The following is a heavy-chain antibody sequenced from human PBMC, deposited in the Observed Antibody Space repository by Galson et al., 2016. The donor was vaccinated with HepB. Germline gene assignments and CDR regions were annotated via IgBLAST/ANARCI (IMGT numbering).Heavy chain of an antibody. CDR2: ISENGGTS. V-gene: IGHV3-64D*06. CDR1: GFTFSSYD. Sequence: SLRLSCAASGFTFSSYDMYWVRQAPGKGPEYVSSISENGGTSYYADSVKGRFTISRDNSKNTLSLQMNSLTADDTAIYYCVQGSTAPAVWGKGTTVTVSS. D-gene: IGHD1-26*01. J-gene: IGHJ6*04. CDR3: VQGSTAPAV.